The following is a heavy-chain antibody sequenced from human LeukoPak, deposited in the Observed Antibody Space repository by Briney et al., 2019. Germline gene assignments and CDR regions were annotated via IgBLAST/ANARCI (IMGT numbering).Heavy chain of an antibody. CDR1: GFTFSGSA. D-gene: IGHD3-22*01. CDR2: IRSNANSYAT. CDR3: TRLYYDSSGYSEYFQH. Sequence: GGSLRLSCAASGFTFSGSAMHWVRQASGKGLEWVGRIRSNANSYATAYAASVKGRFTISRDDSKNTAYLQMNSLKTEDTAVYYCTRLYYDSSGYSEYFQHWGQGTLVTVSS. J-gene: IGHJ1*01. V-gene: IGHV3-73*01.